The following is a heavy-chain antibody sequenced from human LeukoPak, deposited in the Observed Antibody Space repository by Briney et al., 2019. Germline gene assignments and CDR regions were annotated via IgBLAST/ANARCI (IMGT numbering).Heavy chain of an antibody. CDR1: GFTFSSYA. J-gene: IGHJ4*02. V-gene: IGHV3-30*09. CDR3: ARDYDFWTQYFDY. Sequence: GGSLRLSCAASGFTFSSYAMHWVRQAPGKGLEWVAVISYDGSNKYYADSVKGRFAISRDNSKNTLYLQMNSLRAEDTAVYYCARDYDFWTQYFDYWGQGTLVTASS. D-gene: IGHD3-3*01. CDR2: ISYDGSNK.